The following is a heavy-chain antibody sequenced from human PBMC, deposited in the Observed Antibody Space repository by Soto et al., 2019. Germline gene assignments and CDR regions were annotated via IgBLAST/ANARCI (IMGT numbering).Heavy chain of an antibody. D-gene: IGHD6-6*01. Sequence: GESLKISCAASGFTFSSYAMSWVRQAPGKGLEWVSAISGSGGSTYYADSVKGRFTISRDNSKNTLYLQMNSLRAEDTAVYYCAKIPPEQLVDPYYFDYWGQGTLVTVSS. CDR2: ISGSGGST. CDR1: GFTFSSYA. CDR3: AKIPPEQLVDPYYFDY. J-gene: IGHJ4*02. V-gene: IGHV3-23*01.